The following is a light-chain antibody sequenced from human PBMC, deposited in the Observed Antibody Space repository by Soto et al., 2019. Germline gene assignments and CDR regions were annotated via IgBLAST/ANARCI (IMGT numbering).Light chain of an antibody. CDR1: QSVSTRY. CDR3: HQFGSSPPAFT. V-gene: IGKV3-20*01. J-gene: IGKJ2*01. Sequence: ESMLTQSPGTLSLSPGERATLSCRASQSVSTRYLAWYHQKPSQAPRLLIYGASIRATGIPDRLSGSGSGTDFTLNISRLEPEDFAVYYCHQFGSSPPAFTFGQGTKLEI. CDR2: GAS.